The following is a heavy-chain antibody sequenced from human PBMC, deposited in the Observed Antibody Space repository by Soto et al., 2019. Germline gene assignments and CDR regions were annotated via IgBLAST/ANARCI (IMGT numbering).Heavy chain of an antibody. CDR3: ARDLDGSGSYFTNY. CDR1: GYTFSSIG. D-gene: IGHD3-10*01. Sequence: ASVKVSCKTSGYTFSSIGISWVRQAPGQGLEWMGWISPHKDDTYYAQRLQGRVTMTTDTSTSTAYMELRSLRSDDTAVYFCARDLDGSGSYFTNYWGQGTLVTVSS. J-gene: IGHJ4*02. CDR2: ISPHKDDT. V-gene: IGHV1-18*01.